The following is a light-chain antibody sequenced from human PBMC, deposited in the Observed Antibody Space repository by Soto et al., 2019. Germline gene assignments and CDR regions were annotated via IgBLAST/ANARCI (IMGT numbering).Light chain of an antibody. CDR1: QSVNNN. V-gene: IGKV3-20*01. Sequence: EIILTQSPASLSVSPGERATLSCRASQSVNNNLAWYQQKRGQAPRLLIYGASTRATGIPERFSGSGSGTDFTLTINRLEPEDFAVYYCQQFGRSPLFNFCTGAKVDI. J-gene: IGKJ3*01. CDR3: QQFGRSPLFN. CDR2: GAS.